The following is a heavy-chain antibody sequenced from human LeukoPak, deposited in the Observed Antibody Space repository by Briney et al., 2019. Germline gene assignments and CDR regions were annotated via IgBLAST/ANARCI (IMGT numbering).Heavy chain of an antibody. V-gene: IGHV3-30*03. Sequence: GRSLRLSCAASGFTFSSYGMHWVRQAPGKGLEWVAVISYDGSNKYYADSVKGRFTISRDNAKNSLYLQMNSLRAEDTAVYYCARVLRGRFDYWGQGTLVTVSS. CDR3: ARVLRGRFDY. D-gene: IGHD3-3*01. CDR2: ISYDGSNK. CDR1: GFTFSSYG. J-gene: IGHJ4*02.